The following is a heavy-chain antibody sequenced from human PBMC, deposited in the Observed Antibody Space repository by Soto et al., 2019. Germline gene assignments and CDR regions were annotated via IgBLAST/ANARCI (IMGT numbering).Heavy chain of an antibody. CDR2: IGTSGSSK. D-gene: IGHD3-9*01. V-gene: IGHV3-48*03. Sequence: GGSLRLSCAASGFSFNLHEMNWVRQAPGKGLEWISYIGTSGSSKYYADSVQGRFTISRDNTKNSLYLEMNSLRGDDTGIYYCARAGGPRAFDWPYFDSCAQGTPLTLSS. CDR1: GFSFNLHE. CDR3: ARAGGPRAFDWPYFDS. J-gene: IGHJ4*02.